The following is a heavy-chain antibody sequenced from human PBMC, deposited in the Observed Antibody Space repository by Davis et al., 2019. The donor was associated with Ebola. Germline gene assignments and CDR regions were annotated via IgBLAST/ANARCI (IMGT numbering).Heavy chain of an antibody. D-gene: IGHD3-22*01. CDR1: GGTFSSYA. CDR3: ARDATDYYDSSGFLGLVDY. V-gene: IGHV1-69*13. J-gene: IGHJ4*02. Sequence: SVKVSCKASGGTFSSYAISWVRQAPGQGLEWMGGIIPIFGTANYAQKFQGRVTITADESTSTAYMELSSLRAEDMAVYYCARDATDYYDSSGFLGLVDYWGQGTLVTVSS. CDR2: IIPIFGTA.